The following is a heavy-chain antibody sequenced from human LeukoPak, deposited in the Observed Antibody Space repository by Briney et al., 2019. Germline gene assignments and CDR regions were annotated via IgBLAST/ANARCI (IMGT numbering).Heavy chain of an antibody. CDR1: GGSISSYF. V-gene: IGHV4-59*01. CDR2: ISYTGNT. D-gene: IGHD5-18*01. Sequence: SETLSLTCTASGGSISSYFWSWIRQPPGQGLEWIGYISYTGNTNYNPSLKSRVSISVDTTKNQFSLELTSVTAADTALYYCARVGSGYTYGHYYFDYWGQGALVTVSS. J-gene: IGHJ4*02. CDR3: ARVGSGYTYGHYYFDY.